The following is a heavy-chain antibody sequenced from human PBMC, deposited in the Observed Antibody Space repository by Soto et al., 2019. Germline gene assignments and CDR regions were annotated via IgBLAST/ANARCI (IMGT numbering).Heavy chain of an antibody. CDR2: ISYDGSNK. Sequence: RGSLRLSCAASGFTFSSYGMHWVRQAPGKGLEWVAVISYDGSNKYYADSVKGRFTISRDNSKNTLYLQMNSLRAEDTAVYYCAKGICGGDCYFGMDVWGQGTTVTVSS. CDR1: GFTFSSYG. V-gene: IGHV3-30*18. J-gene: IGHJ6*02. D-gene: IGHD2-21*01. CDR3: AKGICGGDCYFGMDV.